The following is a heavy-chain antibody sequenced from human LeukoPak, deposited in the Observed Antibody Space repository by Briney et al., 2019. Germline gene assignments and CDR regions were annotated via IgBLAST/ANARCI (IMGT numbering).Heavy chain of an antibody. V-gene: IGHV1-69*13. CDR3: ARGREYCSSTSCPSGY. D-gene: IGHD2-2*01. J-gene: IGHJ4*02. CDR1: GGTFSSYA. Sequence: SVKVSCKASGGTFSSYAISWVRQAPGQGLEWMGGIIPIFGTANYAQKFQGRVTITADESTSTAYMELSSLRSEDTAVYYCARGREYCSSTSCPSGYWGQGTLVTVSS. CDR2: IIPIFGTA.